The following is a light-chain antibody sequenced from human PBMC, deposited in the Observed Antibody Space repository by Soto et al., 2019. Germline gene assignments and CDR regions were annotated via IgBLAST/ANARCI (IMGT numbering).Light chain of an antibody. CDR1: QSISSY. Sequence: DIQMTQSPSSLSASVGDRVTITCRASQSISSYLNWYQQKPGKAPKLLIYAASSLQSGVPSRFSGSGSGTDFTLTISSLQPEDFSTYYCQQSYSTLYTCGQGIKLEIK. J-gene: IGKJ2*01. CDR3: QQSYSTLYT. CDR2: AAS. V-gene: IGKV1-39*01.